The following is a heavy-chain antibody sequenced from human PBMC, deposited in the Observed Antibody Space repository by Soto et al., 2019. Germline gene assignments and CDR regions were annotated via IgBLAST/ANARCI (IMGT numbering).Heavy chain of an antibody. D-gene: IGHD3-10*01. Sequence: GGSLRLSCAASGFTFSSYGMHWVRQAPGKGLEWVAVISYDGSNKYYADSVNGRFTISRDNSKNTLYLQMNSLRAEDTAVYYCSKGEYYYGSSAPYYGMDVWGQGTTVTVSS. V-gene: IGHV3-30*18. J-gene: IGHJ6*02. CDR1: GFTFSSYG. CDR3: SKGEYYYGSSAPYYGMDV. CDR2: ISYDGSNK.